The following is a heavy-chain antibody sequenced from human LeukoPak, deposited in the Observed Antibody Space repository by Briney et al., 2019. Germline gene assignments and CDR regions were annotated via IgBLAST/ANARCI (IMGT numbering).Heavy chain of an antibody. V-gene: IGHV3-30-3*01. CDR3: ARGPPGAYCGGDCLHYFDY. CDR2: ISYDGSNK. D-gene: IGHD2-21*02. CDR1: GFTFSSYA. Sequence: PWGALRLSCAASGFTFSSYAMHWVRPAPGKGLEWVAVISYDGSNKYYADSVKGRFTISRDNSKNKLYLQMNSLRAEDTAVYYCARGPPGAYCGGDCLHYFDYWGQGTLVTVSS. J-gene: IGHJ4*02.